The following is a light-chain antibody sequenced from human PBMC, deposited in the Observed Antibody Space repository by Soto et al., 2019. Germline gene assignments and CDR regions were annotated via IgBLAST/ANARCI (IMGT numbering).Light chain of an antibody. V-gene: IGKV1-39*01. Sequence: DIQMTQSPSSLSASVGDRVTITCRASQSISSYLNWYQQKPGKAPKLLIYDASSLQSGVPPRFSGSGSGTDLTTAISSLQPEDFATYYCQQSYSTPFTFGQGTRLEIK. J-gene: IGKJ5*01. CDR2: DAS. CDR1: QSISSY. CDR3: QQSYSTPFT.